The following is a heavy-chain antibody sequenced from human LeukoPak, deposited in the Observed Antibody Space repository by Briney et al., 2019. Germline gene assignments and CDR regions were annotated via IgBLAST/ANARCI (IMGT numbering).Heavy chain of an antibody. J-gene: IGHJ4*02. Sequence: ASVKVSCKASGYTFTGYYMHWVRQAPGQGLEWMGWINPNSGGTNYAQKFQGRVTMTRDMSISTAYMELSRLRSDDTAVYYCATIDYGDYHSLDYWGQGTLVTVSS. CDR2: INPNSGGT. V-gene: IGHV1-2*02. CDR3: ATIDYGDYHSLDY. D-gene: IGHD4-17*01. CDR1: GYTFTGYY.